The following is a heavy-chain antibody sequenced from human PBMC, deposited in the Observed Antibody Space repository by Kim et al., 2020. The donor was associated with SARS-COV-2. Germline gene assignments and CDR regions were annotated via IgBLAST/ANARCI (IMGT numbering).Heavy chain of an antibody. CDR3: ARERVGIAAAGRNY. CDR1: GFTVSSNY. V-gene: IGHV3-66*02. J-gene: IGHJ4*02. CDR2: IYSGGST. D-gene: IGHD6-13*01. Sequence: GGSLRLSCAASGFTVSSNYMSWVRQAPGKGLEWVSVIYSGGSTYYADSVKGRFTISRDNSKNTLYLQMNSLRAEDTAVYYCARERVGIAAAGRNYWGQGTLVTVSS.